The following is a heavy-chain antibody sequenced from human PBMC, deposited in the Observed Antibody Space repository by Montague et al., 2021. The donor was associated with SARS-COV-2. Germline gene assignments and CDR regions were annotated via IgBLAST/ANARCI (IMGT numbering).Heavy chain of an antibody. D-gene: IGHD1-26*01. V-gene: IGHV6-1*01. Sequence: CAISGDSVSRNSAARNWNRQSPSRGPEWLGRTYYRSKWYNDYAVSVKSRITINPDTSKNQISLQLNSVTPEDTAVYYCARTSASSDYWGQGTLVTVSS. CDR2: TYYRSKWYN. CDR1: GDSVSRNSAA. CDR3: ARTSASSDY. J-gene: IGHJ4*02.